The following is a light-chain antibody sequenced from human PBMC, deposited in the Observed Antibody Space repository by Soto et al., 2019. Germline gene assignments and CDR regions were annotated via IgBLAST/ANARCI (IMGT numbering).Light chain of an antibody. CDR2: KAS. Sequence: DIQMTQSPSTLSASVGDRVTITCRAIQSISSWLAWYQQKPGKAPKLLIYKASSLESGVPSRFSGSGSGTEFTLTISSLQPDDFATYYCQQYNRSPTFGQGTRQEIK. J-gene: IGKJ5*01. V-gene: IGKV1-5*03. CDR3: QQYNRSPT. CDR1: QSISSW.